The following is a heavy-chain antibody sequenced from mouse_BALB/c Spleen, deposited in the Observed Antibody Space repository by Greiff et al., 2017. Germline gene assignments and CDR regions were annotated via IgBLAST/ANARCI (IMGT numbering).Heavy chain of an antibody. J-gene: IGHJ4*01. CDR1: GYTFTDYA. CDR3: ARSGYYGNFRGNYYAMDY. Sequence: QVQLKESGAELVRPGVSVKISCKGSGYTFTDYAMHWVKQSHAKSLEWIGVISTYYGDASYNQKFKGKATMTVDKSSSTAYMELARLTSEDSAIYYCARSGYYGNFRGNYYAMDYWGQGTSVTVSS. CDR2: ISTYYGDA. D-gene: IGHD2-1*01. V-gene: IGHV1S137*01.